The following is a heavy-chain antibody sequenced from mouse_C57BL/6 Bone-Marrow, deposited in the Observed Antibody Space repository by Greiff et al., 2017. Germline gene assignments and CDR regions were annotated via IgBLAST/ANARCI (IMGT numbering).Heavy chain of an antibody. V-gene: IGHV2-5*01. CDR3: AKNSGLWTWFAY. CDR1: GFSLTSYG. CDR2: IWRGGST. J-gene: IGHJ3*01. Sequence: VQLQESGPGLVQPSQSLSINCTVSGFSLTSYGVHWVRQSPGKGLEWLGVIWRGGSTDYNAAFMSRLSITKDNSKSQVFFKMNSLQADDTAIYYCAKNSGLWTWFAYWGQGTLVTVSA. D-gene: IGHD1-1*02.